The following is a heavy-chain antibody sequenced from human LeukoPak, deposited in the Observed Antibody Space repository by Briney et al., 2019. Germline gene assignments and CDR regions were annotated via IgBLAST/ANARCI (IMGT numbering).Heavy chain of an antibody. CDR3: ASIIVAAAGRGYYYYGMDV. D-gene: IGHD6-13*01. V-gene: IGHV5-51*01. CDR1: GYSFASFW. J-gene: IGHJ6*02. CDR2: IYPGDSDT. Sequence: GESLKISCKGSGYSFASFWIGWVRQLPGKGLEWMGIIYPGDSDTRYSPSFQGQVTISADKSISTTYVQWSSLKASDTAMYYCASIIVAAAGRGYYYYGMDVWGQGTTVTVSS.